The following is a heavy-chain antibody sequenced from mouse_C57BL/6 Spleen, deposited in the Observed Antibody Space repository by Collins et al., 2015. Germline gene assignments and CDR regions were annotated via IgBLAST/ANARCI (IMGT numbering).Heavy chain of an antibody. CDR2: IYPGSGST. D-gene: IGHD4-1*01. J-gene: IGHJ2*01. CDR3: ARGANWESYFDY. Sequence: QVQLQQPGAELVKPGASVKMSCKASGYTFTSYWITWVKQRPGQGLERIGDIYPGSGSTNYNEKFKSKATLTVDTSSSTAYMQLSSLTSEDSAVYYCARGANWESYFDYWGQGTTLTVSS. V-gene: IGHV1-55*01. CDR1: GYTFTSYW.